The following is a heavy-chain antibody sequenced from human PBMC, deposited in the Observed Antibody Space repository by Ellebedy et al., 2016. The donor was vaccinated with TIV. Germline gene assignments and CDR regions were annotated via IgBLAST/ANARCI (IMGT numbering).Heavy chain of an antibody. D-gene: IGHD2-2*01. Sequence: PGGSLRLSCAASGFTFSSYSMNWVRQAPGKGLEWVSHISGGSNTIYYADSVKGRFTISRDNAKNSLYLQMNSLRAEDTAVYYCARDSQLAYGMDVWGQGTTVTVSS. CDR1: GFTFSSYS. J-gene: IGHJ6*02. CDR2: ISGGSNTI. V-gene: IGHV3-48*01. CDR3: ARDSQLAYGMDV.